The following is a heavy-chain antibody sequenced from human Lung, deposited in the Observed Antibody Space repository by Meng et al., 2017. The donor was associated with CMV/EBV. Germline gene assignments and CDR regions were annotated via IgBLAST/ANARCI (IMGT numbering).Heavy chain of an antibody. CDR2: VYYSGSP. D-gene: IGHD1-26*01. CDR3: ARDAPGRSGDAFSL. Sequence: SCTVSGGSISSRTYYWAWLRQPPGKGLDWIGSVYYSGSPHYNPPLKSRVTISVDTSKNQFSLTLRSVTAADTAVYYCARDAPGRSGDAFSLWGQGXLVTVSS. J-gene: IGHJ4*03. CDR1: GGSISSRTYY. V-gene: IGHV4-39*07.